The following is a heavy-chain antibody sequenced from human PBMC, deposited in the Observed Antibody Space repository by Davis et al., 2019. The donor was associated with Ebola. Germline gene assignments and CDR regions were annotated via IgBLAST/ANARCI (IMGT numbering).Heavy chain of an antibody. V-gene: IGHV3-23*01. Sequence: GESLKISCAASGFTFSSYAMRWVRQAPGKGLEWVSTISSSDGSTYYADSVKGRFTISRDNSKNTLYLQMNSLRAEDTAVYYCAKGGLLWFGELLLTPYYMDVWGKGTTVTVSS. D-gene: IGHD3-10*01. CDR2: ISSSDGST. CDR1: GFTFSSYA. CDR3: AKGGLLWFGELLLTPYYMDV. J-gene: IGHJ6*03.